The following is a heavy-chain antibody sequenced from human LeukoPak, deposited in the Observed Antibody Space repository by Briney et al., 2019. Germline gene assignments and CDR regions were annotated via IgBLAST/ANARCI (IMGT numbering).Heavy chain of an antibody. CDR1: GGTFSSYA. CDR3: ARDSAATIRGRFDP. J-gene: IGHJ5*02. V-gene: IGHV1-69*13. CDR2: IIPIFGTA. Sequence: SVKVSCKASGGTFSSYAISWVRQAPGQGLEWMGGIIPIFGTANYAQKFQGRVTIAADESTSTAYMELSSLRSEDTAVYYCARDSAATIRGRFDPWGQGTLVTVSS. D-gene: IGHD6-25*01.